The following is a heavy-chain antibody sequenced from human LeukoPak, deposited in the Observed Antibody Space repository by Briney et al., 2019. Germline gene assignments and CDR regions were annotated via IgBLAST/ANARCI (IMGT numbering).Heavy chain of an antibody. CDR1: GGSISSGGYY. D-gene: IGHD3-22*01. CDR2: IYHSGST. J-gene: IGHJ2*01. Sequence: PSQTLSLTCTVSGGSISSGGYYWSWIRQPPEKGLEWIGYIYHSGSTYYNPSLKSRVTISVDRSKNQFSLRLSSVTAADTAVYYCARSSGYIPKHWYFDLWGRGTLVTVSS. CDR3: ARSSGYIPKHWYFDL. V-gene: IGHV4-30-2*01.